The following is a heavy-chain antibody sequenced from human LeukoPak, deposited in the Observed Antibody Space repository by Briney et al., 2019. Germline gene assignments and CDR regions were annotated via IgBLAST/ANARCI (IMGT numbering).Heavy chain of an antibody. J-gene: IGHJ4*02. CDR1: GGSISISY. Sequence: SETLSLTCSVSGGSISISYWSWIRQPPGKGLEWIGYIYYSGSTNYNPSLKSRVTISVDTSKNQFSLKLSSVTAADTAVYYCASSGSGLLYYFDYWGQGTLVTVSS. V-gene: IGHV4-59*01. CDR3: ASSGSGLLYYFDY. CDR2: IYYSGST. D-gene: IGHD5-12*01.